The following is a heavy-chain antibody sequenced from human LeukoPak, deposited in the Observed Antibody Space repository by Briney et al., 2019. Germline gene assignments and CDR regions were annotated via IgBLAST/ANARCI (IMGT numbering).Heavy chain of an antibody. CDR2: IDWDDDK. CDR3: ASKSLYSYYGMDV. J-gene: IGHJ6*02. V-gene: IGHV2-70*11. CDR1: GFSLSTSGMC. D-gene: IGHD4-11*01. Sequence: SGPALLKPPQTLTLTCTFSGFSLSTSGMCLGWIRLPPVKALEGLARIDWDDDKYYSTSLKARLTISKDTSKNQVVLTMTNMDPVDTATYYCASKSLYSYYGMDVWGQGTTVTVSS.